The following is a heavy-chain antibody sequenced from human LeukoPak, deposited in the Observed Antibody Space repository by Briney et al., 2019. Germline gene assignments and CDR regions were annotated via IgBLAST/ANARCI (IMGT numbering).Heavy chain of an antibody. CDR1: GFSFSGHW. Sequence: GGSLRLSCAASGFSFSGHWMNWVRQPPGKGLEWVANIKADGSEKYYVDSVKGRFTISRDDAKRTVDLQMNSLRAEDTAVYYCAKRAPYYFDYWGQGTLVTVSS. J-gene: IGHJ4*02. CDR2: IKADGSEK. V-gene: IGHV3-7*05. CDR3: AKRAPYYFDY.